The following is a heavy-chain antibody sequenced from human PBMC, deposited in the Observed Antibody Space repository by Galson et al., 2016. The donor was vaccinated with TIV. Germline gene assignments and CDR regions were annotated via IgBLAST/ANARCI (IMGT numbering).Heavy chain of an antibody. CDR3: ARGAPSVFGVIMTLDY. CDR1: GDSVFSTSAA. CDR2: TYYRSTWYN. D-gene: IGHD3-3*01. V-gene: IGHV6-1*01. Sequence: CAISGDSVFSTSAAWNWIRQSPSRGLEWLGRTYYRSTWYNDYAASLKRRITINPDTSKNQFSLQLTSVTPVDAAVYYCARGAPSVFGVIMTLDYWVQGTLVTVSS. J-gene: IGHJ4*02.